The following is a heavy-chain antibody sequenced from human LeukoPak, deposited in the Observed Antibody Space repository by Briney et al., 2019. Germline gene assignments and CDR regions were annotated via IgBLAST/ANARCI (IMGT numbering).Heavy chain of an antibody. J-gene: IGHJ6*03. CDR2: ISSSSSYI. V-gene: IGHV3-21*01. CDR1: GFTFSSYS. D-gene: IGHD2-2*02. CDR3: ARARVVVVPAAIRLNYYYYMDV. Sequence: GGSLRLSCAASGFTFSSYSMNWVRQAPGEGLEWVSSISSSSSYIYYADSVKGRFTISRDNAKNSLYLQMNSLRAEDTAVYYCARARVVVVPAAIRLNYYYYMDVWGKGTTVTVSS.